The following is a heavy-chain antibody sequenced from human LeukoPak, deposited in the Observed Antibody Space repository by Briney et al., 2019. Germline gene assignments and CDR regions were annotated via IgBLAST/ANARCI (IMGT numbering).Heavy chain of an antibody. V-gene: IGHV1-2*02. J-gene: IGHJ4*02. CDR2: INPNSGGT. D-gene: IGHD3-3*01. CDR1: GYTFTGYY. Sequence: ASVKVSCKASGYTFTGYYMHWVRQAPGQGLEWMGWINPNSGGTNYAQKFQGRVTMTRDTSISTAYMELSRLRSDDTAVYYCAPSTYTGNVLRFLEWGAAGGAFDYWGQGTLVTVSS. CDR3: APSTYTGNVLRFLEWGAAGGAFDY.